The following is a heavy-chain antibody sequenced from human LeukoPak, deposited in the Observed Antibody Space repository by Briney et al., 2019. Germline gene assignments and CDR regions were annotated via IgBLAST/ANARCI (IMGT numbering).Heavy chain of an antibody. Sequence: GSLRLSCAASGFTFSSYSMNWVRQAPGKGLEWVSSISSSSSYIYYADSVKGRFTISRDNAKNSLYLQMNSLRAEDTAVYYCARDVPNYYDSSAPYYYYGMDVWGQGTTVTVSS. CDR2: ISSSSSYI. CDR3: ARDVPNYYDSSAPYYYYGMDV. D-gene: IGHD3-22*01. V-gene: IGHV3-21*04. CDR1: GFTFSSYS. J-gene: IGHJ6*02.